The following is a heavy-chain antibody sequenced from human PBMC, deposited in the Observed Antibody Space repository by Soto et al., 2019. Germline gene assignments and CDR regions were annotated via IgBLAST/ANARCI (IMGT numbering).Heavy chain of an antibody. CDR1: GFTFTTYG. CDR3: AKERTYSVASGFDY. V-gene: IGHV3-30*18. D-gene: IGHD1-26*01. J-gene: IGHJ4*02. CDR2: ISYDGSHA. Sequence: QVQLVDSGGGVVQPGRSLRLSCAASGFTFTTYGMHWVRRAPGKGLEWVAVISYDGSHAYYADSVKGRFTISRDNSKNTLYLQINSLRAEDTAVYHCAKERTYSVASGFDYWGRGTLVTVSS.